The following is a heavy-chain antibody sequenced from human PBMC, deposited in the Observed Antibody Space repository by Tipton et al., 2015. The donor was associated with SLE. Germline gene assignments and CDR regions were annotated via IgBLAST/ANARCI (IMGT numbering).Heavy chain of an antibody. CDR3: ARDRRGSYGGHFDY. Sequence: GSLRLSCAASGFTFSSYEMNWVRQAPGKGLEWVSYISSSGSTIYYADSVKGRFTISRDNAKNSLYLQMNSLRAEDTAVYYCARDRRGSYGGHFDYWGQGTLVTVSS. V-gene: IGHV3-48*03. J-gene: IGHJ4*02. CDR2: ISSSGSTI. D-gene: IGHD1-26*01. CDR1: GFTFSSYE.